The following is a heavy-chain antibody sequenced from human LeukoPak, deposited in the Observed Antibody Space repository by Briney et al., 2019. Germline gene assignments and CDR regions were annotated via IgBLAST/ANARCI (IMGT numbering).Heavy chain of an antibody. J-gene: IGHJ4*02. V-gene: IGHV1-69*04. Sequence: SVKVSCKASGGTFSSYAISWVRQAPGQGLQWMGRIIPIVGTANYAQKFQGRVTITADTSTSIAYMELSSLRSEDTAVYYCARDADSSGSQGVGFDYWGQGTLVTVSS. D-gene: IGHD3-22*01. CDR1: GGTFSSYA. CDR3: ARDADSSGSQGVGFDY. CDR2: IIPIVGTA.